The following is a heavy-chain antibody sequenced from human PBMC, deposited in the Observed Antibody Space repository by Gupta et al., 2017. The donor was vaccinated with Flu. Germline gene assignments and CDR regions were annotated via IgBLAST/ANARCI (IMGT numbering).Heavy chain of an antibody. CDR3: ARQQVGIGRPSDY. CDR1: GFTFIAHG. Sequence: EVQLLESGAGLVQPGGSLRPSCAASGFTFIAHGMVWVRQAPGKGLERAANIDGGGNTTDYADSRKGRFSISSDNSKNTLYLQMNSLRAEDTAIYYCARQQVGIGRPSDYWGQGTLVTVST. J-gene: IGHJ4*02. CDR2: IDGGGNTT. V-gene: IGHV3-23*01. D-gene: IGHD6-6*01.